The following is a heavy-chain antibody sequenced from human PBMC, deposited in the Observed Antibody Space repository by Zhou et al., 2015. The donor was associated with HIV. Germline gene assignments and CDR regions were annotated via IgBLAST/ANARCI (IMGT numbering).Heavy chain of an antibody. CDR3: ARGWCSGGSCYSFGKYYYYGMDV. V-gene: IGHV1-69*01. D-gene: IGHD2-15*01. CDR2: IIPIFGTA. CDR1: GGTFSSYA. Sequence: QVQLVQSGAEVKKPGSSVKVSCKASGGTFSSYAISWVRQAPGQGLEWMGGIIPIFGTANYAQKFQGRVTITADESTSTAYMELSSLRSEDTAVYYCARGWCSGGSCYSFGKYYYYGMDVWGQGTTVT. J-gene: IGHJ6*02.